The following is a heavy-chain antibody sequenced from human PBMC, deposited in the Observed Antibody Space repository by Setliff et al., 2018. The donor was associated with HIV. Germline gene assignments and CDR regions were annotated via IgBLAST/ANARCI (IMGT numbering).Heavy chain of an antibody. D-gene: IGHD6-19*01. CDR2: IYYSGSV. CDR1: GFTFSSYA. CDR3: SKISLHLQMNSRKTGYTAVYYCATLSGYSSGWYDFGRIASGGYYSMDV. J-gene: IGHJ6*03. Sequence: PGGSLRLSCAASGFTFSSYAMSWVRQAPGKGLEWIGSIYYSGSVYYNPSLQSLVTISVDTPSNQFYLKLSSGKGRFIISRDDSKISLHLQMNSRKTGYTAVYYCATLSGYSSGWYDFGRIASGGYYSMDVWGKGTAVTVSS. V-gene: IGHV4-59*05.